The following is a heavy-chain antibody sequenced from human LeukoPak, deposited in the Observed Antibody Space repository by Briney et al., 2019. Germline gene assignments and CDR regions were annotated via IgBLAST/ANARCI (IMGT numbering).Heavy chain of an antibody. CDR3: ARTTVTTYYFDY. CDR2: IYYSGST. V-gene: IGHV4-31*03. CDR1: GGSISSGGYY. J-gene: IGHJ4*02. D-gene: IGHD4-17*01. Sequence: SQTLSLTCTVSGGSISSGGYYWSWIRQHPGKGLEWIGYIYYSGSTYYNPSLKSRVTISVGTSKNQFSLKLSSVTAADTAVYYCARTTVTTYYFDYWGQGTLVTVSS.